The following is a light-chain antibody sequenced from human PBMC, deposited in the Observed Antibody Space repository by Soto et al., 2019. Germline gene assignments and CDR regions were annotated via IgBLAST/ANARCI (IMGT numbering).Light chain of an antibody. CDR2: SAF. J-gene: IGKJ1*01. CDR1: QSVGSS. V-gene: IGKV3-20*01. Sequence: DIVLTQSPGTLSLSPGERATLSCRASQSVGSSLSWYQHKSGQPPRLLIYSAFNRATGIPERFSGSGAGTEFTLPISRLEPEDFAVYSCHQFGSFPRTFGQGTQVVIK. CDR3: HQFGSFPRT.